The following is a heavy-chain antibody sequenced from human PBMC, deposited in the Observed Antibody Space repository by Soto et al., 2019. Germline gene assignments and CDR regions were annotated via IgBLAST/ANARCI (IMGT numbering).Heavy chain of an antibody. CDR3: ARQDASSHRLFDY. J-gene: IGHJ4*02. V-gene: IGHV1-46*01. CDR2: INPSGGST. D-gene: IGHD3-22*01. Sequence: AYVKVSCKASGYTFTSYYMHWVRHAPGQGLEWMGIINPSGGSTSYAQKFQGRVTMTRDTSTSTVYMELSSLRSEDTAAYYCARQDASSHRLFDYWGQGTLVTVSS. CDR1: GYTFTSYY.